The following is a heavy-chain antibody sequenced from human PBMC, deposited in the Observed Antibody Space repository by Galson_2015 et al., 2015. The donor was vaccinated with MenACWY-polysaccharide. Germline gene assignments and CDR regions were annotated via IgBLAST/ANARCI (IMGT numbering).Heavy chain of an antibody. V-gene: IGHV3-48*02. CDR3: ARVLKGLVGATPDY. Sequence: SLRLSCAASGFTFSSYSMNWVRQAPGKGLEWVSYISSGGTIYYADSVKGRFTISRDNAKNSLYLQMNGLRDDDTAVYYCARVLKGLVGATPDYWGQGTLVTVSS. CDR1: GFTFSSYS. D-gene: IGHD1-26*01. CDR2: ISSGGTI. J-gene: IGHJ4*02.